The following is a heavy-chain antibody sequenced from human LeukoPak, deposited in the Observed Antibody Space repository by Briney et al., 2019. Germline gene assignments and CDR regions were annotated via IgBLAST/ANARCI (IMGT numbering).Heavy chain of an antibody. CDR2: INPNSGGT. CDR1: GFTFTNYG. V-gene: IGHV1-2*02. CDR3: AREDGDYTFSFDY. Sequence: ASVKVSCKASGFTFTNYGISWVRQAPGQGLEWLGWINPNSGGTNYAQKFQGRVTMTRDTSISTAYMELGRLRSDDTAVYYCAREDGDYTFSFDYWGQGTLVTVSS. D-gene: IGHD4-17*01. J-gene: IGHJ4*02.